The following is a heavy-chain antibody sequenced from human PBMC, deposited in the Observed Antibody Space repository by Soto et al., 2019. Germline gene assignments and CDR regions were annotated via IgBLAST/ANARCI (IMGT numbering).Heavy chain of an antibody. J-gene: IGHJ4*02. CDR3: ARGGDYGDYVDY. V-gene: IGHV4-34*01. D-gene: IGHD4-17*01. Sequence: SETLSLTCAVYGGSFSGYYWSWIRQPPGKGLEWIGEINHSGSTNYNPSLKSRVTISVDTSKNQFYLKLSSVTAADTAVYYCARGGDYGDYVDYWGQGTLVTFSS. CDR2: INHSGST. CDR1: GGSFSGYY.